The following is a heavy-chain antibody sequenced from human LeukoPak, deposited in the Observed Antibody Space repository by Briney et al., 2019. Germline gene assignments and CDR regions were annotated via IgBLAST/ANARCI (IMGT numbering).Heavy chain of an antibody. Sequence: GGSLRLSCAASGFTFSSYWMSWVRQAPGKGLEWVANIKQDGSEKYYVDSVKGRFTISRDNAKNSLYLQMNSLRAEDTAVYYCARGPAIFVVVPPYYYYYMDVWGKGTTVTVSS. J-gene: IGHJ6*03. D-gene: IGHD3-3*01. CDR3: ARGPAIFVVVPPYYYYYMDV. CDR2: IKQDGSEK. V-gene: IGHV3-7*01. CDR1: GFTFSSYW.